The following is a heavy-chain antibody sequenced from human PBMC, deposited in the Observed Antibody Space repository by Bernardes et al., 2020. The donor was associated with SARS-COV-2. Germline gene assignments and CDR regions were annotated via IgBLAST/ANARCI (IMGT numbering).Heavy chain of an antibody. CDR3: ARGQYCSSTSCPGLGWFDP. Sequence: SETLSLTCAVYGGSFRGYYWSWIRQSPGKGLEWIGEINHRGNTNYNPSLKSRVSISVDTSKNQFSLKLSSVTAADTAVYYCARGQYCSSTSCPGLGWFDPWGQGTMVTVSS. V-gene: IGHV4-34*01. J-gene: IGHJ5*02. CDR2: INHRGNT. CDR1: GGSFRGYY. D-gene: IGHD2-2*01.